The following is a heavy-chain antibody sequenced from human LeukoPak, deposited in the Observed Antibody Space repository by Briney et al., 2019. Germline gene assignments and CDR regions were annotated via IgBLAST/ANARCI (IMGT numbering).Heavy chain of an antibody. J-gene: IGHJ4*02. D-gene: IGHD3-3*01. CDR3: ARDFWSGYYTED. CDR1: GFTFSNAW. CDR2: VTGSGANT. V-gene: IGHV3-21*01. Sequence: GGSLRLSCAASGFTFSNAWMSWVRQAPGKGLEWVSTVTGSGANTYYGDSVKGRFTISRDNAKNSLHLQMDSLSAEDTAVYYCARDFWSGYYTEDWGQGALVIVSS.